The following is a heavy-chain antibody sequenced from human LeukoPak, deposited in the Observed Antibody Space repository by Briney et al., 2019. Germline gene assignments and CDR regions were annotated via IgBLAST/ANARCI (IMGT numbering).Heavy chain of an antibody. Sequence: GGSLRLSCAASGFTFSSYWMLWVRQAPGKGLEWVASIKQDGSEKYYVDSTKGRFTISRDNAKNSLYLQMNSLRAEDTAVYYCARMPRGPDVWGKGTTVTVSS. CDR3: ARMPRGPDV. J-gene: IGHJ6*04. CDR1: GFTFSSYW. V-gene: IGHV3-7*01. CDR2: IKQDGSEK. D-gene: IGHD2-2*01.